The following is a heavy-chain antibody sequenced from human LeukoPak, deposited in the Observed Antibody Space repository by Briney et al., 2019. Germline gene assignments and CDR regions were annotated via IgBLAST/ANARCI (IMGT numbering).Heavy chain of an antibody. CDR2: IYHSGSA. CDR3: ARASYGMDV. J-gene: IGHJ6*02. Sequence: SETLSLTCAVSGGSISSGGYSWSWIRQPPGKGLEWIGYIYHSGSAHYNPSLKSRVTISVDRSKNQFSLKLSSVTAADTAVYYCARASYGMDVWGQGTTVTVSS. CDR1: GGSISSGGYS. V-gene: IGHV4-30-2*01.